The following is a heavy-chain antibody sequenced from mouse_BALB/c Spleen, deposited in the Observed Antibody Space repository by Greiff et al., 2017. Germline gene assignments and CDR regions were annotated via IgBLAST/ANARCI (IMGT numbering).Heavy chain of an antibody. V-gene: IGHV1-7*01. J-gene: IGHJ3*01. CDR2: INPSTGYT. CDR1: GYTFTSYW. CDR3: ARGGYYPAWFAY. Sequence: QVQLQQSGAELAKPGASVKMPCKASGYTFTSYWMHWVKQRPGQGLEWIGYINPSTGYTEYNQKFKDKATLTSDKSSSTAYMQLSSLTSEDSAVYYCARGGYYPAWFAYWGQGTLVTVSA. D-gene: IGHD2-3*01.